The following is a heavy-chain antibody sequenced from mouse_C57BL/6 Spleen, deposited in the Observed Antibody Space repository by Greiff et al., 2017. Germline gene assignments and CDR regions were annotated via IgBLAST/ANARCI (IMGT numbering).Heavy chain of an antibody. CDR2: ISSGGSYT. V-gene: IGHV5-6*01. CDR3: ASGYVSSYGYFDV. J-gene: IGHJ1*03. Sequence: EVHLVESGGDLVKPGGSLKLSCAASGFTFSSYGMSWVRQTPDKRLEWVATISSGGSYTYYPDSVKGRFTISRDNAKNTLYLQMSSLKSADTAMYYCASGYVSSYGYFDVWGTGTTVTVSS. D-gene: IGHD1-1*01. CDR1: GFTFSSYG.